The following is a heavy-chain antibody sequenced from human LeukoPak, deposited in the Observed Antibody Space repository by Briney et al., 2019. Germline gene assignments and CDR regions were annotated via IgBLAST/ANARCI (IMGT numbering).Heavy chain of an antibody. CDR3: AREIAVVTDSSYAFDI. Sequence: GGSLRLSCAASGFTFSSYWMSWVRRAPGKGLEWVAIIKQDGSENYYVDSVKGRFAISRDNAKNSLYLQISSLRAEDTAVYYCAREIAVVTDSSYAFDIWGQGTMVTVSS. CDR2: IKQDGSEN. CDR1: GFTFSSYW. J-gene: IGHJ3*02. D-gene: IGHD4-23*01. V-gene: IGHV3-7*01.